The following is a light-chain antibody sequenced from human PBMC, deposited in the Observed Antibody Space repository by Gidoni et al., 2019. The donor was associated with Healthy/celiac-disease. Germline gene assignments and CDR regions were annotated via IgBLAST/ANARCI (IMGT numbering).Light chain of an antibody. CDR3: QQYGSSPPYT. J-gene: IGKJ2*01. V-gene: IGKV3-20*01. Sequence: EIVLTQSPVTLSLSPGERATLSCRASQSVSSSYLAWYQQKPGQAPRLLIYGASSRATGIPDRFSGSGSGTDFTLTISRLEPEEFAVYYCQQYGSSPPYTFXQXTKLEIK. CDR2: GAS. CDR1: QSVSSSY.